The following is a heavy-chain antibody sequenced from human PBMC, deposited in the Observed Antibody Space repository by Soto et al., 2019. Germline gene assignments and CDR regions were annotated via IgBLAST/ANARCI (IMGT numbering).Heavy chain of an antibody. CDR1: GGSISNYY. J-gene: IGHJ5*02. CDR3: AKTIVVAGNLRFDP. CDR2: ISYSGST. Sequence: SETLSLTCSVSGGSISNYYYFWSWLRQSPGRGLEWIGYISYSGSTNYNPSVKSRVTISADMSKNQFSLRLSSVTAADTAIYYCAKTIVVAGNLRFDPWGQGALVTVSS. D-gene: IGHD6-19*01. V-gene: IGHV4-59*01.